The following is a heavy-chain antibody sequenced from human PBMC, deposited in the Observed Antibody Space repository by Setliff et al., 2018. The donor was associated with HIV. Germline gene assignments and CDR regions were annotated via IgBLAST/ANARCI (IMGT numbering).Heavy chain of an antibody. Sequence: SETLSLTCTVSGSLTSYYWSWIRQSPGKGLEWIGYVYYSGNTNYNPSLQSRVTISVDASRNQFYLKLSSVTAADTAVYYCARLHYDFDPWGQGALVTVSS. V-gene: IGHV4-59*01. CDR1: GSLTSYY. J-gene: IGHJ5*02. CDR2: VYYSGNT. D-gene: IGHD3-22*01. CDR3: ARLHYDFDP.